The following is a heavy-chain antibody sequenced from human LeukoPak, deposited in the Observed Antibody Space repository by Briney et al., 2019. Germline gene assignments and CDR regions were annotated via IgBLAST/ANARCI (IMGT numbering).Heavy chain of an antibody. D-gene: IGHD4-17*01. CDR3: ARDGHAHGDYVGWFDP. V-gene: IGHV3-11*01. J-gene: IGHJ5*02. CDR2: ISSSGSTI. CDR1: GFTFSDYY. Sequence: GGSLRLSCAASGFTFSDYYMSWIRRAPGEGLEWVSYISSSGSTIYYADSVKGRFTISRDNAKNSLYLQMNSLRAEDTAVYYCARDGHAHGDYVGWFDPWGQGTLVTVSS.